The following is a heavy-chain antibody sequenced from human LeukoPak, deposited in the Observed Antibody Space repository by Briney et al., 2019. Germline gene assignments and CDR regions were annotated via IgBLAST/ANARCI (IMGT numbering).Heavy chain of an antibody. CDR3: ARGGDILTGYYVFDY. CDR2: IYTSGST. D-gene: IGHD3-9*01. Sequence: PSQTLSLTCTVSGGSISSGSYYWSWIRQPAGRGLEWIGRIYTSGSTNYNPSLKSRVTISVDTSKNQFSLKLSSVTAADTAVYYCARGGDILTGYYVFDYWGQGTLVTVSS. CDR1: GGSISSGSYY. J-gene: IGHJ4*02. V-gene: IGHV4-61*02.